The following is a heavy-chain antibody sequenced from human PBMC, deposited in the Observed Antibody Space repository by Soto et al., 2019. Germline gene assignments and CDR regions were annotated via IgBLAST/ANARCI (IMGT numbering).Heavy chain of an antibody. Sequence: QVQLVQSGAEVKKPGSSVKVSCKASGGTFSSYAISWVRQAPGQGLEWMGGIIPIFGTANYAQKFQGSVTLTADESTSTAYMELSSLSSEDTAVYYCARGSRRKHSSSTYFDYWGQGTLVTVSS. CDR3: ARGSRRKHSSSTYFDY. CDR1: GGTFSSYA. V-gene: IGHV1-69*12. J-gene: IGHJ4*02. D-gene: IGHD2-2*01. CDR2: IIPIFGTA.